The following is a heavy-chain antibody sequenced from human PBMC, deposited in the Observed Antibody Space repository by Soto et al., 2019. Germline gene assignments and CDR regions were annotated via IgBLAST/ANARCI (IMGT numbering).Heavy chain of an antibody. J-gene: IGHJ3*02. D-gene: IGHD4-17*01. Sequence: QVQLRASGPGLVKPSETLSLTCTVSIGSISSYYWSWIRQPPGKGLEWIGYIYYSGSTNYNPSLKSRVTISVDTSKNQFSLKLSSVTAADTAVYYCARQYGDYVRGAFDIWGQGTNGHRLF. CDR3: ARQYGDYVRGAFDI. CDR2: IYYSGST. CDR1: IGSISSYY. V-gene: IGHV4-59*01.